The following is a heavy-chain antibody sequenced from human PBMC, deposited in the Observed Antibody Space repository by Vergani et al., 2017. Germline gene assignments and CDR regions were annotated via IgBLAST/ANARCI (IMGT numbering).Heavy chain of an antibody. V-gene: IGHV4-61*01. CDR3: AREGTQWELAGMFGY. J-gene: IGHJ4*02. Sequence: QVQLQESGPGLVKPSETLSLTCPVSGGSVSSGSYYWSWIRQPPGKGLEWIGYIYYSGSTNYNPSLKSRVTISVDTSKNQFSLKLSSVTAADTAVYYCAREGTQWELAGMFGYWGQGTLVTVSS. D-gene: IGHD1-26*01. CDR1: GGSVSSGSYY. CDR2: IYYSGST.